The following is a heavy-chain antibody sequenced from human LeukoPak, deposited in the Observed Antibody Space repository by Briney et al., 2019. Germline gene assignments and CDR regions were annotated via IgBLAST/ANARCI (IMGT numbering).Heavy chain of an antibody. Sequence: ASVKVSCKASGYTFTIYGISWVRQAPGQGLEWMGWISAYNGNTNYAQKLQGRVTMTTDTSTSTAYMELRSLRSDDTAVYYCARDLYCSGGSCYHGPYWFDPWGQGTLVTVSS. CDR1: GYTFTIYG. V-gene: IGHV1-18*01. D-gene: IGHD2-15*01. J-gene: IGHJ5*02. CDR2: ISAYNGNT. CDR3: ARDLYCSGGSCYHGPYWFDP.